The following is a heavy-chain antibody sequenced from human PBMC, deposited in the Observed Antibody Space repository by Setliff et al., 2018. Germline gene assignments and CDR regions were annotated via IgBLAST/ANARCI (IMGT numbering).Heavy chain of an antibody. CDR2: IRSSTTYI. V-gene: IGHV3-21*01. D-gene: IGHD6-13*01. CDR3: VRERSGYSSNWYTLDAFDI. Sequence: GGSLRLSCAASGFTFNTYNFNWVRQAPGKGLEWVSSIRSSTTYIYYADSVKGRFTFSRDNAKNSLYLQMSSLRAEDTAIYYCVRERSGYSSNWYTLDAFDIWGQETMVTVSS. J-gene: IGHJ3*02. CDR1: GFTFNTYN.